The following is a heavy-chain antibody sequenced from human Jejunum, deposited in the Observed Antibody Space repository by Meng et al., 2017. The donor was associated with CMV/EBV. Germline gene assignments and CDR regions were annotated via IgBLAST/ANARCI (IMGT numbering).Heavy chain of an antibody. J-gene: IGHJ4*02. V-gene: IGHV4-4*02. CDR2: ISPTEST. CDR1: ISSSHW. CDR3: ARGRCTRTSCYTGALDY. Sequence: ISSSHWWSWVRQSPESGLEWIAEISPTESTNHNPSLRSRVTISIDRSKNHVSLRLNSVTAADTAVYYCARGRCTRTSCYTGALDYWGQGILVTVSS. D-gene: IGHD2-2*02.